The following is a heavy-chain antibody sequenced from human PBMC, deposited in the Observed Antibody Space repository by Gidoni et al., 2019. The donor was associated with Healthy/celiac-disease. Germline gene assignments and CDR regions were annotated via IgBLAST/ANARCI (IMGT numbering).Heavy chain of an antibody. Sequence: QVQLQQWGAGLLKPSETLSLTCAVYGGSFSGYYWSWIRQPPGKGLEWIGEINHSGSTNYNPSLKSRVTISVDTSKNQFSLKLSSVTAADTAVYYCARVLPGYSDGTYYYYYMDVWGKGTTVTVSS. V-gene: IGHV4-34*01. CDR1: GGSFSGYY. D-gene: IGHD5-18*01. CDR2: INHSGST. CDR3: ARVLPGYSDGTYYYYYMDV. J-gene: IGHJ6*03.